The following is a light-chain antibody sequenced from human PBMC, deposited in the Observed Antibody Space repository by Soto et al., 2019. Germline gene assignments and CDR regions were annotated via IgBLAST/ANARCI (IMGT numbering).Light chain of an antibody. CDR3: SSYTSISPYV. J-gene: IGLJ1*01. Sequence: QSALTQPASVSGSPGQSITISCTGTSNDVGGYNYVSWYQQHPGKAPKLMIYEVSNRPSGVSNRFSGSKSGNTASLTISGLQAEDEADYYCSSYTSISPYVFGTVTKVTVL. CDR1: SNDVGGYNY. CDR2: EVS. V-gene: IGLV2-14*01.